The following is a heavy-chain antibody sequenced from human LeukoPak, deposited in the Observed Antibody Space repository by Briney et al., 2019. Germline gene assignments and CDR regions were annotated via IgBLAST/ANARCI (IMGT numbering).Heavy chain of an antibody. CDR1: GGSISSSNW. V-gene: IGHV4-4*02. CDR3: ARLRIAVAGTYYFDY. Sequence: SGTLSLTCAVSGGSISSSNWWSWVRQPPGKGLEWIGEIYHSGSTNYNPSLKSRVTISVDKSKNQFSLKLSSVTAADTAVYYCARLRIAVAGTYYFDYWGQGTLVTVSS. J-gene: IGHJ4*02. CDR2: IYHSGST. D-gene: IGHD6-19*01.